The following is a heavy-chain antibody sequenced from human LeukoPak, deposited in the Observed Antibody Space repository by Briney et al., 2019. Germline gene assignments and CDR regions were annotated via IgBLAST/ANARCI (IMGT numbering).Heavy chain of an antibody. CDR2: IYHSGST. V-gene: IGHV4-38-2*01. Sequence: SETLSLTCAVSGYSISSGYYWGWIRQPPGKGLEWIGSIYHSGSTNYNPSLKSRVTISVDTSKNQFSLKLSSVTAADTAVYYCARRTYDFWSGYPMYYFDYWGQGTLVTVSS. CDR1: GYSISSGYY. J-gene: IGHJ4*02. D-gene: IGHD3-3*01. CDR3: ARRTYDFWSGYPMYYFDY.